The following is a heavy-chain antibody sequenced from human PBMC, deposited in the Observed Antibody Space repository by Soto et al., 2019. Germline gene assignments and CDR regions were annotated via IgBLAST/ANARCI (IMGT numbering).Heavy chain of an antibody. J-gene: IGHJ4*02. Sequence: QVQLQQSGPGLVRPSQTLSLTCTGSHGAISRGGYQWAWIRQLPGKGLEWIGSISSSGNTYPNPSLTSRLTMSVDTSEDRLSLRLGSVTAADTAVYFCARVSYANYFDYWGQGTLVTVSS. CDR3: ARVSYANYFDY. CDR1: HGAISRGGYQ. V-gene: IGHV4-31*03. D-gene: IGHD6-6*01. CDR2: ISSSGNT.